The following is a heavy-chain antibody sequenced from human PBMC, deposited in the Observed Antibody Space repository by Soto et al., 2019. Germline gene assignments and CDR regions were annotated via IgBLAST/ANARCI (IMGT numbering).Heavy chain of an antibody. D-gene: IGHD6-19*01. CDR2: LSGSGAAS. V-gene: IGHV3-23*01. Sequence: GGSLRLSCTASGFTLSSSAMSWVRQAPGKGPEWVSVLSGSGAASHYADSVKGRFTISRDSSKSTLYLQMNCLRAEDTAVYYCARTIEVAGGDHYDGMDVWGQGTTVTVSS. J-gene: IGHJ6*02. CDR3: ARTIEVAGGDHYDGMDV. CDR1: GFTLSSSA.